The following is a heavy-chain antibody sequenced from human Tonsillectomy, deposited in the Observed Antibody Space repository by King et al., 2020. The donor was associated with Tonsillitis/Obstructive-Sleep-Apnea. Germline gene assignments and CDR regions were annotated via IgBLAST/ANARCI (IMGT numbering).Heavy chain of an antibody. V-gene: IGHV5-10-1*03. J-gene: IGHJ6*04. CDR2: IDPSDSYT. CDR1: GNSLTSDW. D-gene: IGHD1/OR15-1a*01. CDR3: ARGKGVGTYYYGLDV. Sequence: QLVQSGAEVKEPGESLRISCKDSGNSLTSDWITWVRQVPGKGLEWMGTIDPSDSYTNYRQSFQGHVTISADKSISTAYLQWSSLKASDTAIYYCARGKGVGTYYYGLDVWGEGATVTVSS.